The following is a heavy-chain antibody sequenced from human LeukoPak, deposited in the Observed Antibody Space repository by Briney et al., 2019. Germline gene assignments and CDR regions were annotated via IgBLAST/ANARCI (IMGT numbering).Heavy chain of an antibody. CDR3: ARTILVAPAIDYFDY. V-gene: IGHV3-33*01. D-gene: IGHD2-2*01. CDR2: IWYDGSNK. Sequence: GGSLRLSCAASGFTFSNYGMHWVRQAPGKGLEWVAVIWYDGSNKYYADSVKGRFTISRDNSKNTLYLQMDSLRAEDTAVYYCARTILVAPAIDYFDYWGQGTLVTVSS. CDR1: GFTFSNYG. J-gene: IGHJ4*02.